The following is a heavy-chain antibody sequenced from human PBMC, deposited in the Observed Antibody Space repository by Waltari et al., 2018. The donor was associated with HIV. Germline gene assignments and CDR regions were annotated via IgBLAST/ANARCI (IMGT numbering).Heavy chain of an antibody. Sequence: QVYLMESGGGVVPPGGPLNLSCAAPGSTFSSYGMHWVRQAPGKGLEWVAVIWSDGYNKFYADSVRGRFTFSRDNSKNTLSLQMNSLRAEDTALYYCVKERGPFNGFDIWGQGTMVTVSS. CDR1: GSTFSSYG. V-gene: IGHV3-33*06. D-gene: IGHD3-16*01. CDR3: VKERGPFNGFDI. J-gene: IGHJ3*02. CDR2: IWSDGYNK.